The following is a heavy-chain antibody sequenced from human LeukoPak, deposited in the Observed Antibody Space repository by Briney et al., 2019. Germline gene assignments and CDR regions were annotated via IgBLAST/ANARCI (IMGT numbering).Heavy chain of an antibody. V-gene: IGHV4-61*02. CDR3: ARYSSGWYGGGYYYGMDV. Sequence: SETLSLTCTVSGGSISSGSYYWSWIRQPAGKGLEWIGRIYTSGSTNYNPSLKSRVTISVDTSKNQFSLKLSSVTAADTAVYYCARYSSGWYGGGYYYGMDVWGQGTTVTVSS. J-gene: IGHJ6*02. CDR1: GGSISSGSYY. CDR2: IYTSGST. D-gene: IGHD6-19*01.